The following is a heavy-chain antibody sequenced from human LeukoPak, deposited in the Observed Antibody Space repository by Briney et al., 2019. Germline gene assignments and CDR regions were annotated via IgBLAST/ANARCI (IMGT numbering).Heavy chain of an antibody. Sequence: SQTLSLTCAISGDSVSSNSAAWNWIRQSPSRGLEWLGRTYYRSKWYNDYAVSVKSRITINPDTSKNQFSLQLNSVTPEDTAVYYCARDVPTAYSYGDGMDVWGQGTTVTVSS. D-gene: IGHD5-18*01. J-gene: IGHJ6*02. V-gene: IGHV6-1*01. CDR3: ARDVPTAYSYGDGMDV. CDR2: TYYRSKWYN. CDR1: GDSVSSNSAA.